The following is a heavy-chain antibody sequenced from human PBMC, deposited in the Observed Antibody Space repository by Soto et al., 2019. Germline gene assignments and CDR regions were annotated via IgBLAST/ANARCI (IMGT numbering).Heavy chain of an antibody. J-gene: IGHJ4*02. CDR2: ISGSGGST. Sequence: GGSLRLSCAASGFTLSSYAMSWVRQAPGKGLEWVSAISGSGGSTYYADSVKGRFTISRDNSKNTLYLQMNSLRAEDTAVYYCAKDWDDDDSSGYSAAPPIGFDYWGQGTLVTVSS. V-gene: IGHV3-23*01. CDR1: GFTLSSYA. D-gene: IGHD3-22*01. CDR3: AKDWDDDDSSGYSAAPPIGFDY.